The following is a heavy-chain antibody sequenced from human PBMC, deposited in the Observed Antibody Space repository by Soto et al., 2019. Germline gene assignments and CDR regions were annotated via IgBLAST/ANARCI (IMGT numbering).Heavy chain of an antibody. J-gene: IGHJ4*02. CDR3: ASSYGSGYRAFDY. Sequence: QVQLVQSGAEVKRPGSSVKVSCKASGDTFTFYSINWVRQVPGLGLEWMGRINPILSMSNYAQRFRGRVTMTADKSTSTAYMELSSLRSEDTAIYYCASSYGSGYRAFDYWGQGALVTVSS. V-gene: IGHV1-69*02. CDR1: GDTFTFYS. CDR2: INPILSMS. D-gene: IGHD3-10*01.